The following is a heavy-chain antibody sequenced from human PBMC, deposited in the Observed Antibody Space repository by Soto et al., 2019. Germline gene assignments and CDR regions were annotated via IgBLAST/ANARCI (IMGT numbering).Heavy chain of an antibody. V-gene: IGHV3-74*01. Sequence: EVQLVESGGGLVQPGGSLRLSCAASGFTFSSYWMHWVRQAPGKGLVWVSRINSDGSSTSHADSVKGRFTISRENDKNTLYLQMNSLRVEDTAVYYCARETSWAPDYWGQGTLVTVSS. CDR3: ARETSWAPDY. D-gene: IGHD7-27*01. CDR2: INSDGSST. J-gene: IGHJ4*02. CDR1: GFTFSSYW.